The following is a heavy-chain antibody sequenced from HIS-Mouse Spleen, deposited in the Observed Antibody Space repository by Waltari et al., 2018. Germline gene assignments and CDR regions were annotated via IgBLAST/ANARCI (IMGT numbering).Heavy chain of an antibody. D-gene: IGHD4-4*01. CDR1: GYTFTRYD. J-gene: IGHJ4*02. Sequence: QVQLLQSGAEVKKPGASVKVSCKASGYTFTRYDINGARQATGQGLEWMVWMNPNSGNTGYAQKFQGRVTMTRNTSISTAYMELSSLRSEDTAVYYCARGHDYSNYFDYWGQGTLVTVSS. V-gene: IGHV1-8*01. CDR3: ARGHDYSNYFDY. CDR2: MNPNSGNT.